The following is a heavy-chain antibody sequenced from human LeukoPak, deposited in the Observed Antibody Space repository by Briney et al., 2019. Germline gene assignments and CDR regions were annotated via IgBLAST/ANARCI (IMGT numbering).Heavy chain of an antibody. CDR2: IRGSGGGT. Sequence: GGSLRLSCAASGFTFNTYAMSWVRQAPRKGLEWVSGIRGSGGGTHYADSVKGRFTVSRDNSKSTMYLQMNSLRAEDTAVYYCARNGIAARRAFDYWGQGTLVTVSS. D-gene: IGHD6-6*01. J-gene: IGHJ4*02. CDR3: ARNGIAARRAFDY. V-gene: IGHV3-23*01. CDR1: GFTFNTYA.